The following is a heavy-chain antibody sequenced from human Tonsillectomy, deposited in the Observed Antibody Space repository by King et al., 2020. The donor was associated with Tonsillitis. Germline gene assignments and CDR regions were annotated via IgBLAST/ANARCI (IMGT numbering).Heavy chain of an antibody. CDR3: ARGALDYVWGSDKYYFDY. Sequence: VQLVESGGGLVQPGGSLRLSCAASGFTFSSYEMNWVRQAPGKGLEWVSYISSSGSTIYYADSVKGRFTISRDNAKNSLYLQMNSRRAEDTAVYYCARGALDYVWGSDKYYFDYWGQGTLVTVSS. CDR2: ISSSGSTI. V-gene: IGHV3-48*03. CDR1: GFTFSSYE. J-gene: IGHJ4*02. D-gene: IGHD3-16*01.